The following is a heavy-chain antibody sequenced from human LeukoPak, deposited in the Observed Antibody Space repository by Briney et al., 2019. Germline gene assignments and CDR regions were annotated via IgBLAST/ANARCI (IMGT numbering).Heavy chain of an antibody. D-gene: IGHD3-10*01. Sequence: SETLSLTCTVSGGSVSTDYWTWIRQPAGKGLEWIGLIYTSGSTNYNPSLKSRVTMSVDTSKNQFSLKLTSVTAADTAVYYCASDFGYWGQGTLVTVSS. V-gene: IGHV4-4*07. CDR2: IYTSGST. CDR3: ASDFGY. CDR1: GGSVSTDY. J-gene: IGHJ4*02.